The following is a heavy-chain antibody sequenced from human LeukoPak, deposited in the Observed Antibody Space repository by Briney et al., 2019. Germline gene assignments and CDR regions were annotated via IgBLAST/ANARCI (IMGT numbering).Heavy chain of an antibody. CDR3: ARGGYSGYDYSPLYYYYMDV. CDR1: GFTFSSYA. CDR2: ISYDGSNK. Sequence: GGSLRLSCAASGFTFSSYAMHWVRQAPGKGLEWVAVISYDGSNKYYADSVKGRFTISRDNSKNTLYLQMNSLRAEDTAVYYCARGGYSGYDYSPLYYYYMDVCGKGTTVTVSS. J-gene: IGHJ6*03. V-gene: IGHV3-30*04. D-gene: IGHD5-12*01.